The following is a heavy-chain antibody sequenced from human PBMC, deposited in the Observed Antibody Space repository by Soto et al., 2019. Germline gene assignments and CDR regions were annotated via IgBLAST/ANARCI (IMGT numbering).Heavy chain of an antibody. CDR2: MSFDGITT. V-gene: IGHV3-30-3*01. CDR3: AREGPDAFDI. CDR1: GFSFSNFP. J-gene: IGHJ3*02. Sequence: GGSLRLSCAASGFSFSNFPMHWFRQAPGKGLEWVAVMSFDGITTYYADSVKGRFTVSRDNSQNTLYLRVNSLRDEDTAVYFCAREGPDAFDIWGQGTMVTVSS.